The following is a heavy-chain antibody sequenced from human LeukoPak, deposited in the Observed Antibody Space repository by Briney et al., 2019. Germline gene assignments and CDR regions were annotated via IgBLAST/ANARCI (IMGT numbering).Heavy chain of an antibody. V-gene: IGHV1-2*02. CDR3: ARSEYPGSCCDY. CDR2: INPNSGGT. J-gene: IGHJ4*02. Sequence: ASVKVSCKASGYTFTGYYMHWVRQAPGQGLEWMGWINPNSGGTNYAQKFQGRVTVTRDTSISTAYMELSRLRSDDTAVYYCARSEYPGSCCDYWGQGTLVTVSS. CDR1: GYTFTGYY. D-gene: IGHD2/OR15-2a*01.